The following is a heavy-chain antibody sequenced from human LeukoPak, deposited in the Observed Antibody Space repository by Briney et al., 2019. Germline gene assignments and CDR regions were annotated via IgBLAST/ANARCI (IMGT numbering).Heavy chain of an antibody. CDR2: IYHSGST. V-gene: IGHV4-30-2*01. D-gene: IGHD3-22*01. Sequence: SETLSLTCTVSGGSISSGGYYWSWIRQPPGKGLEWIGYIYHSGSTYYNPSLKSRVTISVDRSKNQFSLKLSSVTAADTAVYYCARGYSRRGFDAFDIWGQGTMVTVSS. CDR1: GGSISSGGYY. CDR3: ARGYSRRGFDAFDI. J-gene: IGHJ3*02.